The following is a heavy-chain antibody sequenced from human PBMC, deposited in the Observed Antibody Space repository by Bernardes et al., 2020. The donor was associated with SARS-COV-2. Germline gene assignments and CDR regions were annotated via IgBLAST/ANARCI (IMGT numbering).Heavy chain of an antibody. J-gene: IGHJ5*02. CDR3: ARGTVIPFDP. V-gene: IGHV4-61*09. D-gene: IGHD3-16*02. CDR1: GGSISSGSYY. Sequence: SETLSLTCTVSGGSISSGSYYWSWLRQPAGKGLDWIGHIYNRGSTNYNPSLKSRVTISVDTSKNQFSLKLSSVTAADTAVYYCARGTVIPFDPWGQGTLGT. CDR2: IYNRGST.